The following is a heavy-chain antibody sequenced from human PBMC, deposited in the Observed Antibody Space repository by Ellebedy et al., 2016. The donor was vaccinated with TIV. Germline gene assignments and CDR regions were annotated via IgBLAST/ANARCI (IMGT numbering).Heavy chain of an antibody. CDR1: TYSFSSYW. V-gene: IGHV5-51*01. J-gene: IGHJ6*02. Sequence: PGGSLRLSCKASTYSFSSYWIGWVRHVPGKGLEWMGVIYPGDSDTRYSPSFQGQVTISADKSNSTVYLQWTSLKASDTAIYYCARHNSGELLWFGEPTDYYAMDVWGQGTTVTVSS. D-gene: IGHD3-10*01. CDR3: ARHNSGELLWFGEPTDYYAMDV. CDR2: IYPGDSDT.